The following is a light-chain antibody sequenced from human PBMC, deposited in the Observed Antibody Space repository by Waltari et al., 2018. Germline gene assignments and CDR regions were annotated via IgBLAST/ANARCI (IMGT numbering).Light chain of an antibody. Sequence: DIQMTQSPSSLSASVGDRVTITCRASQSISSYLNWYQQKPGKAPKLLIYAASSLQSGVPSRFSGSGSGTDFTLTISNLQPEDFATYYCQQSYSTPRFGPGTKVGIK. J-gene: IGKJ3*01. CDR1: QSISSY. V-gene: IGKV1-39*01. CDR3: QQSYSTPR. CDR2: AAS.